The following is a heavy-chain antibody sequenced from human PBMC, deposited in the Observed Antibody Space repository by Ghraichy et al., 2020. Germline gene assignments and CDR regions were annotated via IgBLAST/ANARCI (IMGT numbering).Heavy chain of an antibody. CDR3: VRLINSYLDF. D-gene: IGHD2/OR15-2a*01. Sequence: GGSLRLSCAASGFSFSSYSMIWVRQAPGKGLEWVSSIDNSGDYKDYVDSVKGRFTNSRDNAKNSLYLQMNSLRGEDTALYYCVRLINSYLDFWGQGTLVTVSP. J-gene: IGHJ4*02. CDR1: GFSFSSYS. V-gene: IGHV3-21*06. CDR2: IDNSGDYK.